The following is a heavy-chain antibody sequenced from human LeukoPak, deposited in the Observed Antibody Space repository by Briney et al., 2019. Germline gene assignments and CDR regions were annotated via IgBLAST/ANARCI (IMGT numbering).Heavy chain of an antibody. CDR2: INPNSGGT. CDR3: ARGAQDIVLMVYATREYYFDY. J-gene: IGHJ4*02. D-gene: IGHD2-8*01. Sequence: ASVKVSCKASGYTFTGYYMHWVRQAPGQGLEWMGWINPNSGGTNYAQKFQGRVIMTRDTSISTVYMELSSLRSEDTAVYYCARGAQDIVLMVYATREYYFDYWGQGTLVTVSS. V-gene: IGHV1-2*02. CDR1: GYTFTGYY.